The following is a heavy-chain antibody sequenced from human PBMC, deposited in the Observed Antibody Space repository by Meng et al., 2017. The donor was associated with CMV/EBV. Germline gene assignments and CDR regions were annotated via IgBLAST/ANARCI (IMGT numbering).Heavy chain of an antibody. V-gene: IGHV3-21*01. J-gene: IGHJ3*02. CDR1: GFTFSSYS. CDR2: ISSSSTYI. Sequence: GGSLRLSCAASGFTFSSYSMNWVRQAPGRGLEWVSSISSSSTYIYYADSVKGRFTISRDNARNSLYLQMSSLKAEDTAVYYCARGAHDYGDPVYAFDMWGQGTMVTVSS. D-gene: IGHD4-17*01. CDR3: ARGAHDYGDPVYAFDM.